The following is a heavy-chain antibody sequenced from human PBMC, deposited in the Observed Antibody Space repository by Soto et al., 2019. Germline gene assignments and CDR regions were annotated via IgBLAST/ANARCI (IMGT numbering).Heavy chain of an antibody. J-gene: IGHJ5*02. Sequence: ASVKVSCKVSGYTLTELSMHWVRQAPGKGLEWMGGFDPEDGETIYAQKIQGRVTMTEDTSTDTAYMELSSLRSEDTAFYYCATAGCSGGSCYWFDPWGQGTLVTVSS. CDR2: FDPEDGET. D-gene: IGHD2-15*01. CDR1: GYTLTELS. CDR3: ATAGCSGGSCYWFDP. V-gene: IGHV1-24*01.